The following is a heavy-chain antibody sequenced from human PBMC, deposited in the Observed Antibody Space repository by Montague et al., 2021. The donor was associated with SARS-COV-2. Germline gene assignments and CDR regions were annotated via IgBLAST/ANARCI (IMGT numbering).Heavy chain of an antibody. V-gene: IGHV4-30-4*08. CDR1: GDAIISGDYY. CDR3: ARERGLGVAECFDS. J-gene: IGHJ4*02. Sequence: TLSLTCTVSGDAIISGDYYWSWVRQPPGKGLEWIGYIRYSGDTYYNPSLKGRVSISVDTSKNQFSLKLNSVTAADTAVYYCARERGLGVAECFDSWGQGTLVTVSS. CDR2: IRYSGDT. D-gene: IGHD3-10*01.